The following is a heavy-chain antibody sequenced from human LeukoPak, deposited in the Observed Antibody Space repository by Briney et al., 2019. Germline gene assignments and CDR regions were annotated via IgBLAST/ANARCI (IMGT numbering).Heavy chain of an antibody. V-gene: IGHV1-8*01. D-gene: IGHD1-14*01. Sequence: ASVKVSCKASGYTFTSYDINWVRQATGQGLEWMGWMNPNSGNTGYAQKFQGRVTMTRNTSISTAYMELSSLRSEDTAVYYCARGTHRSNWFDSWGQGTLVTVSS. CDR1: GYTFTSYD. CDR3: ARGTHRSNWFDS. J-gene: IGHJ5*01. CDR2: MNPNSGNT.